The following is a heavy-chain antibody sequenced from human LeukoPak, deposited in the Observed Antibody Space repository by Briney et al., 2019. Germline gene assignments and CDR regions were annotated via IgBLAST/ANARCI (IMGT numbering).Heavy chain of an antibody. J-gene: IGHJ4*02. CDR3: ARGAYYGSGSLYFDY. CDR2: IYTSGST. CDR1: GGSFSSYY. Sequence: SETLSLTCAVYGGSFSSYYWSWIRQPAGKGLEYIGRIYTSGSTHYNPSLKSRVTMSVDTSNNQFFLKLSSVTAADTAVYYCARGAYYGSGSLYFDYWGQGTLVTVSS. D-gene: IGHD3-10*01. V-gene: IGHV4-59*10.